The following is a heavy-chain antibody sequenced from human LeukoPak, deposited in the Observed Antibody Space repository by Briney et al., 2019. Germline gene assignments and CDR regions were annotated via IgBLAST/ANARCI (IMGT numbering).Heavy chain of an antibody. CDR3: ASGEVGDLSYDSFDI. CDR2: IYISGST. CDR1: GGSISSSSYY. D-gene: IGHD3-10*01. V-gene: IGHV4-39*07. J-gene: IGHJ3*02. Sequence: PSETLSLTCTVSGGSISSSSYYWGWIRQPPGKGLEWIGRIYISGSTNYNPSLKSRVTISVDTSKNQFSLKLSSVTAADTAVYFCASGEVGDLSYDSFDIWGQGTMVTVSS.